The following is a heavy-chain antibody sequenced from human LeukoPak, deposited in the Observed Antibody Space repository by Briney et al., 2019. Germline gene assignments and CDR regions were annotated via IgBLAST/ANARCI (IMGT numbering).Heavy chain of an antibody. D-gene: IGHD6-19*01. CDR3: ARGQGVAARLQH. Sequence: ASVKVSCKASGYTFTGYYMHWVRQAPGQGLEWMGWINPNSGGTNYAQKFQGWVTMTRDTSISTAYMELSRLRSDDTAVYYCARGQGVAARLQHWDQGTLVTVSS. CDR1: GYTFTGYY. V-gene: IGHV1-2*04. J-gene: IGHJ1*01. CDR2: INPNSGGT.